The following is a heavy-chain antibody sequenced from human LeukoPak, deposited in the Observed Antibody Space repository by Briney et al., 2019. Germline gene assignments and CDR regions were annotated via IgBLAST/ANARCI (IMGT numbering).Heavy chain of an antibody. CDR2: ISYDGSDK. D-gene: IGHD3-10*01. CDR3: ARGWDYGSGTYFDY. Sequence: GGSLRLSCAASAFTFSSYGMHWVRQAPGKGLEWVALISYDGSDKDYAKSVKGRFTISRDNAKNSLYLQMNSLRAEDTALYYCARGWDYGSGTYFDYWGQGTLVTVSS. CDR1: AFTFSSYG. V-gene: IGHV3-30*03. J-gene: IGHJ4*02.